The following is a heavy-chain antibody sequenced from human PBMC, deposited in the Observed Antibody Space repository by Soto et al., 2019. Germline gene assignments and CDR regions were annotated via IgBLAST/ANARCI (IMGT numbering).Heavy chain of an antibody. V-gene: IGHV3-30-3*01. CDR1: GFSFNDHA. Sequence: PGGSLRLSCAASGFSFNDHAMHWVRQAPGKGLEWVAVVSYDGNTKQYADSVKGRFTISRDTSNNTLYLQMNSLTTEDTGVYYCARDRPSGDPNWFDPWGQGTLVTVSS. J-gene: IGHJ5*02. D-gene: IGHD2-21*01. CDR3: ARDRPSGDPNWFDP. CDR2: VSYDGNTK.